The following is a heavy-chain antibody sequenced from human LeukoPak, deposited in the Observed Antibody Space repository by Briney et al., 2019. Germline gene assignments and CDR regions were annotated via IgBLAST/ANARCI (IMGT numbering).Heavy chain of an antibody. J-gene: IGHJ6*02. Sequence: ASVKVSCKASGYTFTSYDINWVRQATGQRLEWMGWMDPNSGNTGYAQKFQGRVTMTRNTSIRTAYMELSSLRSEDTAVYYCARTYYYDSADFRILYGMDVWGQGTTVTVSS. CDR3: ARTYYYDSADFRILYGMDV. V-gene: IGHV1-8*01. D-gene: IGHD3-22*01. CDR1: GYTFTSYD. CDR2: MDPNSGNT.